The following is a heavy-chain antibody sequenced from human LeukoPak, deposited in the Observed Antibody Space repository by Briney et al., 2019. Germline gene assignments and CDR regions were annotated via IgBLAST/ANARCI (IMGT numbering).Heavy chain of an antibody. V-gene: IGHV4-31*03. CDR3: ARGDSSSWYPLNYYYYGMDV. J-gene: IGHJ6*02. CDR2: IYYSGST. D-gene: IGHD6-13*01. CDR1: GGSISSGGCY. Sequence: SETLSLTCTVSGGSISSGGCYWSWIRQHPGKGLEWIGYIYYSGSTYYNPSLKSRVTISVDTSKNQFSLKLSSVTAADTAVYYCARGDSSSWYPLNYYYYGMDVWGQGTTVTVSS.